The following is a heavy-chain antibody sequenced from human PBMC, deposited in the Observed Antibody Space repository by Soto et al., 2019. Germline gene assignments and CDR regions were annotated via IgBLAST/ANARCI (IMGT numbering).Heavy chain of an antibody. CDR1: GQSFSGHS. CDR3: ARGSGIVALPGELEDVKYDS. J-gene: IGHJ4*02. CDR2: INESGST. Sequence: QVQLQQWGAGLVKPSETLSLSCAVYGQSFSGHSWAWIRQPPGKGLEWIGEINESGSTYYKPSLKMQVTISTDTSKNQFSLKLSSVSAADTAAYFCARGSGIVALPGELEDVKYDSWGQGTLVNVSS. D-gene: IGHD1-1*01. V-gene: IGHV4-34*01.